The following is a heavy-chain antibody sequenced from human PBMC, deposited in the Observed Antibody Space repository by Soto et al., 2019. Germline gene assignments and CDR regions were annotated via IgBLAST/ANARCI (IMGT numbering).Heavy chain of an antibody. J-gene: IGHJ5*02. Sequence: QVPLVQSGGEVKRPGASVKVSCKTSGYTFSNYGITWVRQAPGQPLEWLGWISLYSDGTNYAQKFQGRVSMTTDTSTTTDHRELRSLRSDDTAVYYCASVVPGAEAGFGPWGQGTLVTSSS. D-gene: IGHD2-2*01. CDR3: ASVVPGAEAGFGP. V-gene: IGHV1-18*01. CDR2: ISLYSDGT. CDR1: GYTFSNYG.